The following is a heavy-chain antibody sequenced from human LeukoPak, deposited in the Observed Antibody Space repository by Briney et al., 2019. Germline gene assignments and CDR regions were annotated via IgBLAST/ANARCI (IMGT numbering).Heavy chain of an antibody. D-gene: IGHD2-15*01. Sequence: SQTLSLTCALSVGSVSSNSAAWNWIRQSPARGLEWLGRTYYRSKWYNDYAVSVKSRITINPDTSKNQFSLQLNSVTPEDTAVYYCVLVSAATDAFDVWGQGTMVTVSS. CDR2: TYYRSKWYN. V-gene: IGHV6-1*01. J-gene: IGHJ3*01. CDR3: VLVSAATDAFDV. CDR1: VGSVSSNSAA.